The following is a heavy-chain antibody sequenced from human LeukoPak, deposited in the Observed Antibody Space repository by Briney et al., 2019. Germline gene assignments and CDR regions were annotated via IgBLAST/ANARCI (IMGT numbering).Heavy chain of an antibody. CDR3: ARGTHSYGRPIDY. V-gene: IGHV4-34*01. CDR2: INHSGST. D-gene: IGHD5-18*01. J-gene: IGHJ4*02. Sequence: PSETLSLTCAVYGGSFSGYYWSWIRQPPGKGLEWIGEINHSGSTSYNPSLKSRVTISVDTSKNQFSLKLSSVTAADTAVYYCARGTHSYGRPIDYWGQGTLVTVSS. CDR1: GGSFSGYY.